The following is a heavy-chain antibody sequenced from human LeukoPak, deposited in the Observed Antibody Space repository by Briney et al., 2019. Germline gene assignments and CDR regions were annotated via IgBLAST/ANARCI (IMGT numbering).Heavy chain of an antibody. J-gene: IGHJ6*02. CDR1: GGSISSYY. CDR2: IYYSGST. V-gene: IGHV4-59*01. CDR3: ARDHCPVGGGSCPYGMDV. Sequence: KASETLSLTCTVSGGSISSYYWSWIRQPPGKGLEWIGYIYYSGSTNYNPSLKSRVTISVDTSKNQFSLKLSSVTAADTAVYYCARDHCPVGGGSCPYGMDVWGQGTTVTVSS. D-gene: IGHD2-15*01.